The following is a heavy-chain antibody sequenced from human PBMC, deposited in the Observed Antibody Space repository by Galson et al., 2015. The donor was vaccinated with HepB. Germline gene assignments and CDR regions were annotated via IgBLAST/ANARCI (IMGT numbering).Heavy chain of an antibody. CDR2: IYSGGST. Sequence: SLRLSCAASGFTVSSNYMSWVRQAPGKGLEWVSVIYSGGSTYYADSVKGRFTISRDNSKNTLYLQMNSLRAEDTAVYYCARDLMSSWYGGEGYWGQGTLVTVSS. J-gene: IGHJ4*02. CDR1: GFTVSSNY. CDR3: ARDLMSSWYGGEGY. V-gene: IGHV3-66*01. D-gene: IGHD6-13*01.